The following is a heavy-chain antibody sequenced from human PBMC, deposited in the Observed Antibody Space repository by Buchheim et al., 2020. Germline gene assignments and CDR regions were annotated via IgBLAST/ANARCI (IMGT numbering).Heavy chain of an antibody. J-gene: IGHJ4*02. CDR1: GFTFSSYG. D-gene: IGHD2-15*01. CDR3: ARVGGYCSGGSCYSGGRDMDY. Sequence: QVQLVESGGGVVQPGRSLRLSCAASGFTFSSYGMHWVRQAPGKGLEWVAVIWYDGSNKYYADSVKGRFTISRDNSKNTLYLEMNSLRAEGTAVYYCARVGGYCSGGSCYSGGRDMDYWGQGTL. V-gene: IGHV3-33*01. CDR2: IWYDGSNK.